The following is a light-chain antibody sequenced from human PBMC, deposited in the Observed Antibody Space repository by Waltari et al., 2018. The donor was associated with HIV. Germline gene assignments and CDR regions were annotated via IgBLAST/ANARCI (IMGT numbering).Light chain of an antibody. J-gene: IGKJ1*01. CDR1: QSVSSSY. V-gene: IGKV3-20*01. CDR3: QQYGRSVWT. Sequence: EIVLTQSPGTLSLSPGERATLSCRASQSVSSSYLAWYQHKPGQAPGLLIYGASYRATGIPDRFSGRGSGTDFTLTISRLEPEDFAVYYCQQYGRSVWTFGQGTKVEIK. CDR2: GAS.